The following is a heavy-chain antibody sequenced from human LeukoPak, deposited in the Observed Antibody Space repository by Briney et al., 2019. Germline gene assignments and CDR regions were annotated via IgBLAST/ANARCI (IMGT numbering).Heavy chain of an antibody. CDR2: INPNSGGT. CDR3: AREEGDVFDI. J-gene: IGHJ3*02. CDR1: GYTFTSYY. Sequence: GASVKVSCKASGYTFTSYYLHWLRQAPGQGLEWMGWINPNSGGTNYAQKFQGRVTMTRDTSISTAYMELTRLKSDDTAVYYCAREEGDVFDIWGQGTMVTVSS. V-gene: IGHV1-2*02.